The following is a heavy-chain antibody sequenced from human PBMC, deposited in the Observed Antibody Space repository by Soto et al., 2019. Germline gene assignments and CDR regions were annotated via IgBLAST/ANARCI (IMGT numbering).Heavy chain of an antibody. CDR2: ISSGGSDV. J-gene: IGHJ4*02. D-gene: IGHD1-1*01. CDR3: ARRRDNPTDY. CDR1: GFTFSSYS. Sequence: PGGSLRLSCAASGFTFSSYSMNWVRQAPGKGLEWVSSISSGGSDVYYADSVKGRFTISRDNAKNSLYLQMHSLRAEDTAVYYYARRRDNPTDYWGQGTLVTVSS. V-gene: IGHV3-21*01.